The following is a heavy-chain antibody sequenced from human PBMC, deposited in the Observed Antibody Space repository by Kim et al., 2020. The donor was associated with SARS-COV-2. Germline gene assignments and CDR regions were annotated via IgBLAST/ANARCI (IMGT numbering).Heavy chain of an antibody. CDR2: IYHTGST. Sequence: SETLSLTCAVSGVSMATSKWWTWVRQPPGKGLEWIGEIYHTGSTNYSPSLKSRVSMSVGKSKTQFSLNLSSVTAADTAVYYCARKGAAAGLDYWGQGTLVTVSS. J-gene: IGHJ4*02. CDR1: GVSMATSKW. D-gene: IGHD6-13*01. CDR3: ARKGAAAGLDY. V-gene: IGHV4-4*02.